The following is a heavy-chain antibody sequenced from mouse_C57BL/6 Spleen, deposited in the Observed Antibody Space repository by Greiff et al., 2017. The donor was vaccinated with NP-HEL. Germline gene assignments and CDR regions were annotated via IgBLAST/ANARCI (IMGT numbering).Heavy chain of an antibody. Sequence: EVKLVESGPGLVKPSQSLSLTCTVTGYSITSGYGWNWIRQFPGNKLEWIGYISYSGSTNYNPSLKSRISITRDTSKNQFFLQLNSVTNEDTATYYCSRTARIKYWGQGTTLTVAA. CDR1: GYSITSGYG. CDR3: SRTARIKY. J-gene: IGHJ2*01. D-gene: IGHD1-2*01. V-gene: IGHV3-2*02. CDR2: ISYSGST.